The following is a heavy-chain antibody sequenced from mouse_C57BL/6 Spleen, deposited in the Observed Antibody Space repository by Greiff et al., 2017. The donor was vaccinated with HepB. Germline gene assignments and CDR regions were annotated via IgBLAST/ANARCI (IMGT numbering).Heavy chain of an antibody. CDR1: GFTFSSYG. CDR2: ISSGGSYT. Sequence: VQLVESGGDLVKPGGSLKLSCAASGFTFSSYGMSWVRQTPDKRLEWVATISSGGSYTYYPDSVKGRFTISRDNAKNTLYLQMSSLKSEDTAMYYCARHAGYYGNYYYAMDYWGQGTSVTVSS. J-gene: IGHJ4*01. CDR3: ARHAGYYGNYYYAMDY. V-gene: IGHV5-6*01. D-gene: IGHD2-1*01.